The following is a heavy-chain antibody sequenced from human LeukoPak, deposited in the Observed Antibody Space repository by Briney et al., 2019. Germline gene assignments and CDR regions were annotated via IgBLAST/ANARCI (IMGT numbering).Heavy chain of an antibody. CDR1: GGTFSSYA. CDR2: IIPIFGTA. J-gene: IGHJ4*02. Sequence: SVKVSCKASGGTFSSYAISWVRQAPGQGLEWMGGIIPIFGTANYAQKFQGRVTITTDESTSAAYMELSSLRSEDTAVYYCAGGANIAVAGTRRRIFDYWGQGTLVTVSS. V-gene: IGHV1-69*05. CDR3: AGGANIAVAGTRRRIFDY. D-gene: IGHD6-19*01.